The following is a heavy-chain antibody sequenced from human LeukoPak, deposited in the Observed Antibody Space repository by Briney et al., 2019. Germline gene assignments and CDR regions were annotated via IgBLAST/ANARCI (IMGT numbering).Heavy chain of an antibody. CDR2: IRSKANSYAT. J-gene: IGHJ4*02. V-gene: IGHV3-73*01. Sequence: GGSLRLSCAASGFTFSGSAMHWVRQASGKGLEWVGRIRSKANSYATAYAASVKGRFTISRDDSKNTAYLQMNSLKTEDTAVYYCAKDRGRSDNWNYSDYWSQGTLVTVSS. CDR1: GFTFSGSA. D-gene: IGHD1-7*01. CDR3: AKDRGRSDNWNYSDY.